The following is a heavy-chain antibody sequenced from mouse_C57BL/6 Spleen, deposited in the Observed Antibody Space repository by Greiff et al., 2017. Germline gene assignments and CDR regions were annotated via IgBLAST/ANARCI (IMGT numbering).Heavy chain of an antibody. J-gene: IGHJ4*01. CDR2: IWSDGST. D-gene: IGHD2-5*01. CDR1: GFSLTSYG. V-gene: IGHV2-6-1*01. CDR3: ARHGAYDSNYRYAMDY. Sequence: QVQLKESGPGLVAPSQSLSITCTVSGFSLTSYGVHWVRQPPGKGLEWLVVIWSDGSTTYNSALKSRLSISKDNSKSQVFLKMNSLQTDDTAMYYCARHGAYDSNYRYAMDYWGQGTSVTVSS.